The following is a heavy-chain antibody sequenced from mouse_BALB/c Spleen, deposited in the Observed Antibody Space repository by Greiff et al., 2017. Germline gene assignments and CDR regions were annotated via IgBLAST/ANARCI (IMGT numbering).Heavy chain of an antibody. CDR3: ARRDDYDAY. CDR2: ISYSGST. V-gene: IGHV3-2*02. D-gene: IGHD2-4*01. CDR1: GYSITSDYA. J-gene: IGHJ3*01. Sequence: EVQRVESGPGLVKPSQSLSLTCTVTGYSITSDYAWNWIRQFPGNKLEWMGYISYSGSTSYNPSLKSRISITRDTSKNQFFLQLNSVTTEDTATYYCARRDDYDAYWGQGTLVTVSA.